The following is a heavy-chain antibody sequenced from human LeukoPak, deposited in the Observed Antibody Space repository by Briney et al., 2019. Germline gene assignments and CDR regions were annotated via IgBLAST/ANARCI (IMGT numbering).Heavy chain of an antibody. CDR2: MSGSGGST. CDR3: AKSPTYYYDSSAKRYFDL. CDR1: GFTFSSYG. V-gene: IGHV3-23*01. D-gene: IGHD3-22*01. Sequence: GGSLRLSCAASGFTFSSYGMHWVRQAPGKGLEWVSAMSGSGGSTYYADSVKGRFTISRDNSKNTLYLQMNSLRAEDTAVYYCAKSPTYYYDSSAKRYFDLWGRGTLVTVSS. J-gene: IGHJ2*01.